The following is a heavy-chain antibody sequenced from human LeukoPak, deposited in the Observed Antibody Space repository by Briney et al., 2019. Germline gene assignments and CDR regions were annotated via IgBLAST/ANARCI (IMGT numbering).Heavy chain of an antibody. CDR1: GYTFTGYY. J-gene: IGHJ4*02. CDR2: INPNSGGT. Sequence: ASVNVSCKASGYTFTGYYMHWVRQAPGQGLEWMGWINPNSGGTNYAQKFQGRVTMTRDTSISTAYMELSRLRSDDTAVYYCARDHGGQELRYFDWLLPTDYWGQGTLVTVSS. CDR3: ARDHGGQELRYFDWLLPTDY. D-gene: IGHD3-9*01. V-gene: IGHV1-2*02.